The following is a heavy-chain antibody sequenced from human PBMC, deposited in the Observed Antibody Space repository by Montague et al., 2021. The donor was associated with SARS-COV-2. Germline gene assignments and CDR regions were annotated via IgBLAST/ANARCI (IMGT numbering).Heavy chain of an antibody. V-gene: IGHV4-61*01. CDR1: GASVASGHFY. Sequence: SETLSLTCTVSGASVASGHFYWSWIRQPPGKGLEWIGYMFYTAHTNYNPSPESRVTMSIDPSKNQFSLTLTSVTAADTAVYYCARSCVDAPSSPVFDYWGQGALVTVSS. J-gene: IGHJ4*02. CDR2: MFYTAHT. CDR3: ARSCVDAPSSPVFDY.